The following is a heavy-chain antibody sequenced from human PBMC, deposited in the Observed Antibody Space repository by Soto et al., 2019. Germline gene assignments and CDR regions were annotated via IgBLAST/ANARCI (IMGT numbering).Heavy chain of an antibody. CDR3: ASAPVVVVPPGAFDI. J-gene: IGHJ3*02. CDR2: IIPIFGKA. CDR1: GATFSSYA. D-gene: IGHD3-22*01. Sequence: SVKVSCKASGATFSSYAISWVRQAPGQGLEWMGGIIPIFGKANYAQKFQGRVTITADESTSTAYMELSSLRSEDTAVYYCASAPVVVVPPGAFDIWAQRTTVPVSS. V-gene: IGHV1-69*13.